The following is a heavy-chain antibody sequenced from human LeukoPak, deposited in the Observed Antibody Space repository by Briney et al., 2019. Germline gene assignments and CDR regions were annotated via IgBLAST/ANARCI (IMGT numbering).Heavy chain of an antibody. J-gene: IGHJ4*02. CDR2: IFGGGYT. V-gene: IGHV3-53*01. CDR3: ARNYYDDRGYCRN. CDR1: GFTISSNH. D-gene: IGHD3-22*01. Sequence: GGSLRLSCAASGFTISSNHMTWVRQAPGKGLEWVSVIFGGGYTYYADSVKGRFTIARDNSNNTLYLQMNSLRVEDTAVYYCARNYYDDRGYCRNWGQGTLVTVSS.